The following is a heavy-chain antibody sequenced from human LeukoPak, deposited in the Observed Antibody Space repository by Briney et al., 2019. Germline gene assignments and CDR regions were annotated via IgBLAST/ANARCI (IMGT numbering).Heavy chain of an antibody. CDR1: GFTFSNYG. J-gene: IGHJ5*02. CDR3: VRVAVAGNLNNWFDP. Sequence: GGSLRLSCAASGFTFSNYGMHWVRQAPGKGLESVAVIWYDGSNKYYADSVKGRFTISRDNSKNTLYLQMNSLRAEDTAVYYCVRVAVAGNLNNWFDPWGQGTLVTVSS. V-gene: IGHV3-33*01. CDR2: IWYDGSNK. D-gene: IGHD6-19*01.